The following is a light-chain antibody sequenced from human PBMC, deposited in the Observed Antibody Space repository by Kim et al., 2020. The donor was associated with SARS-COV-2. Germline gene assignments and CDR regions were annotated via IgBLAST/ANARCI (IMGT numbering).Light chain of an antibody. CDR2: GAS. V-gene: IGKV3-20*01. CDR1: QSVSSSH. CDR3: QQFFRSYT. J-gene: IGKJ2*01. Sequence: EIVLTQSPGTLSLSPGERATLSCRASQSVSSSHFAWYQKKRGQPPRLLIYGASTRATGIPDRFSASGSGTDFTLTISRLEPEYFALYYCQQFFRSYTFGQGTKLEI.